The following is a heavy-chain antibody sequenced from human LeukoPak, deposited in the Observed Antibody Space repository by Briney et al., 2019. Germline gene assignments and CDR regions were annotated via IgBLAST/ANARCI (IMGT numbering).Heavy chain of an antibody. Sequence: SQTLSLTCTVSGGSINSGSYYWSWIRQPAGKGLEWIGRIYTSGSTNYNPSLKSRVTISVDTSKNQFSLKLTSVTAADTAVFYCARLYARFAYYYMDVWGKGTTVTVSS. J-gene: IGHJ6*03. V-gene: IGHV4-61*02. CDR3: ARLYARFAYYYMDV. CDR1: GGSINSGSYY. CDR2: IYTSGST. D-gene: IGHD2-8*01.